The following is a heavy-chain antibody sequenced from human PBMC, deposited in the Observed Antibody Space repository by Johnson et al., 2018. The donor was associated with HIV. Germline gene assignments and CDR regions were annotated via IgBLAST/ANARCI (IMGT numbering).Heavy chain of an antibody. Sequence: QVQLVESGGGVVKPGRSLRLSCAASGFTFSSYAMHWVRQAPGKGLEWVAFIRYDRSNKYYVDSVKGRFTISRDNAKNSLYLQMNSLRAEDTAVYYCARDRSDIFAFDIWGQGTMVTVSS. J-gene: IGHJ3*02. CDR2: IRYDRSNK. CDR3: ARDRSDIFAFDI. V-gene: IGHV3-33*08. CDR1: GFTFSSYA. D-gene: IGHD1-26*01.